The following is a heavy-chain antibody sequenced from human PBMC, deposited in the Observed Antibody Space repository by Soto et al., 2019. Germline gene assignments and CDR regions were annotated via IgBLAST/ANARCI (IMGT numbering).Heavy chain of an antibody. V-gene: IGHV4-59*08. CDR1: SDSIGTYF. J-gene: IGHJ4*02. CDR2: IYFSGIT. D-gene: IGHD5-12*01. CDR3: VRGSDRGLGY. Sequence: SETLSLTCTVSSDSIGTYFWSWFRQRPGRGLEWVGYIYFSGITNYNPSLKSRATLSVDTSKNQFSLKLRSVTAADTAVYYCVRGSDRGLGYWGQGTLATDPS.